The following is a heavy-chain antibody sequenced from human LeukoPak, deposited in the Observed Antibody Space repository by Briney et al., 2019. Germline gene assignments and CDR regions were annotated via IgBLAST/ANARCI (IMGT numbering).Heavy chain of an antibody. V-gene: IGHV3-23*01. J-gene: IGHJ3*02. CDR1: GFTFSSYA. CDR2: IRGSGGST. CDR3: AKGKGYGDPPRGAFDI. D-gene: IGHD4-17*01. Sequence: GGSLRLSCAASGFTFSSYAMSWVRQAPGKGLEWVSGIRGSGGSTYYADSVKGRFTISRDNSKNTLYLQMNSLRAEDTAVYYCAKGKGYGDPPRGAFDIWGQGTMVTVSS.